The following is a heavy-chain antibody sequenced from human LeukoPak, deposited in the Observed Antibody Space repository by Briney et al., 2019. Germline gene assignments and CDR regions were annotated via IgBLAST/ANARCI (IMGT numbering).Heavy chain of an antibody. D-gene: IGHD1-26*01. V-gene: IGHV1-18*01. CDR3: ASDGNSGSYPGYFDY. CDR1: GYTFTSYG. J-gene: IGHJ4*02. CDR2: ISAYNGNT. Sequence: ASVKVSCKASGYTFTSYGISWVRQAPGQGLEWMGWISAYNGNTNYAQKLQGRVTMTTDISTSTAYMELRSLRSDDTAVYYCASDGNSGSYPGYFDYWGQGTLVTVSS.